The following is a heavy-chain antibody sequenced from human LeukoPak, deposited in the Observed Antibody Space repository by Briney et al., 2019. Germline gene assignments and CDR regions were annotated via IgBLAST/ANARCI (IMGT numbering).Heavy chain of an antibody. Sequence: GRSLRLSCAASGFTFSSYGMHWVRQAPGKGLEWVAFIWYDGSNKYYADSVKGRFTISRDNSKNTLYLQMNSLRAEDTAVYYCARELPPLVKYYFDYWGQGTLVTVSS. CDR1: GFTFSSYG. D-gene: IGHD1-26*01. V-gene: IGHV3-33*01. J-gene: IGHJ4*02. CDR3: ARELPPLVKYYFDY. CDR2: IWYDGSNK.